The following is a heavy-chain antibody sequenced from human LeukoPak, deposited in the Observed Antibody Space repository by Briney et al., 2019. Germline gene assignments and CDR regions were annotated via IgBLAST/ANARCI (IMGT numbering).Heavy chain of an antibody. V-gene: IGHV3-53*01. D-gene: IGHD3-22*01. CDR2: IYSGGST. CDR3: ARGYDRTSFDY. J-gene: IGHJ4*02. CDR1: GFSFSSYW. Sequence: GGSLRLSCEASGFSFSSYWMIWVRQAPGKGLEWVSVIYSGGSTYYADSVKGRFTISRDNSKNTLYLQMNSLRAEDTAVYYCARGYDRTSFDYWGQGTLVTVSS.